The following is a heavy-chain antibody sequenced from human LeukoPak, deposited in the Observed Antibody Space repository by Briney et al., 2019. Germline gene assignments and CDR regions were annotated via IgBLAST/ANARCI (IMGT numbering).Heavy chain of an antibody. CDR1: GFTFSSYE. Sequence: GGSLRLSCAASGFTFSSYEMNWVRQAPGKGLEWVSYISSSGSTIYYADSVKGRFTISRDNAKTSLYLQTNSLRAEHTAVYYCARVEPGVVVIKSSKAFDIWGQGTMVTVSS. CDR2: ISSSGSTI. V-gene: IGHV3-48*03. J-gene: IGHJ3*02. CDR3: ARVEPGVVVIKSSKAFDI. D-gene: IGHD3-22*01.